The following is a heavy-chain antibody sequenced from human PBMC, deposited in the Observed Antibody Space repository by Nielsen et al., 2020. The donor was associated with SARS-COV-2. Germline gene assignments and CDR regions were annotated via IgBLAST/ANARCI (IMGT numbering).Heavy chain of an antibody. D-gene: IGHD3-3*01. Sequence: GESLKISCAASGFNFHDYTMYWVRRVPGKGLQWLSLISWDGSAPAYADSAKGRFTISRDNSKNSLYLQMNSLMTDDSALYYCAKDIGTFRFTGMDVWGQGTTVTVSS. J-gene: IGHJ6*02. CDR1: GFNFHDYT. V-gene: IGHV3-43*01. CDR2: ISWDGSAP. CDR3: AKDIGTFRFTGMDV.